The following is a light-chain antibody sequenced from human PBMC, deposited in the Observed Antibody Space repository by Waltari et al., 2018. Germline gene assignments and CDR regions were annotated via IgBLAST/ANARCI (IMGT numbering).Light chain of an antibody. V-gene: IGKV3-15*01. J-gene: IGKJ4*01. CDR3: QQYNDWPPT. Sequence: EIVMTQSPATLSVSVGERATLSCRASQRFGSNLAWDQLKPGQAPRLLLSGASTRATGLPARFSGSGSGREFTLTISSLQSEDFAVYYCQQYNDWPPTFGGGTKVEIK. CDR1: QRFGSN. CDR2: GAS.